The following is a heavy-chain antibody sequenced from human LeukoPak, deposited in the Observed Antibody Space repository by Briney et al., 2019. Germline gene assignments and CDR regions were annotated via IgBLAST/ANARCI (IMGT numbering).Heavy chain of an antibody. CDR1: GFTFSDYY. D-gene: IGHD3-10*02. J-gene: IGHJ4*02. Sequence: GGSLRLSCAASGFTFSDYYMSWSRQAPGKGLGGVANIMQEGIEKDKVDSVKGRFTISRENAKNSLYLQVDSLRAEATAVYYCARELYYYVGPFVYWGQGALVTVSS. CDR2: IMQEGIEK. V-gene: IGHV3-7*01. CDR3: ARELYYYVGPFVY.